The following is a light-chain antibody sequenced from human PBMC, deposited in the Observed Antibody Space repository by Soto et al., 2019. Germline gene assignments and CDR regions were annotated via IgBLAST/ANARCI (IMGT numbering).Light chain of an antibody. Sequence: QSVLTQPASSSGPPGQTITISSTITPSDVGGYNYVSWYKHHPGKAPKLIIYDVTNRPSGVSNPFSGSKSGNTASLTISGLQPEDEADYYCSSYTTSNTRQIVFGTGTKVTVL. CDR2: DVT. J-gene: IGLJ1*01. V-gene: IGLV2-14*03. CDR3: SSYTTSNTRQIV. CDR1: PSDVGGYNY.